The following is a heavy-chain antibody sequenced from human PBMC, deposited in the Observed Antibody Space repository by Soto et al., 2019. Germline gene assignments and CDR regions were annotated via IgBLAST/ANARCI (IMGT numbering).Heavy chain of an antibody. CDR3: AKDGGPVYCNGPCCSAKHFDY. J-gene: IGHJ4*02. CDR2: ISYDGDNE. D-gene: IGHD2-2*01. Sequence: QVQLVEAGGGVVQPGRSLRLSCAASGFTFSNYGMHWVRQAPGKGLEWVAIISYDGDNEYYADSVRGRFTISRDNSKNTLYLQTSSLRLEDTAVYYCAKDGGPVYCNGPCCSAKHFDYWGQGTLVTVSS. V-gene: IGHV3-30*18. CDR1: GFTFSNYG.